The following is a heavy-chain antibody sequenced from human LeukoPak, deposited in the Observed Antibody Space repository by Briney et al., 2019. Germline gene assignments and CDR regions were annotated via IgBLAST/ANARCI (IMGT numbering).Heavy chain of an antibody. D-gene: IGHD3-16*01. V-gene: IGHV4-39*07. CDR3: ARGGGYYFDY. J-gene: IGHJ4*02. Sequence: PSETLSLTCTVSGGSISSSSYYWGWIRQPPGKGLEWIGSIYYSGNTYHNLSLKSRVTISVDTSRNQFSLKLSSVTAADSAVYYCARGGGYYFDYWGQGTLVTVSS. CDR2: IYYSGNT. CDR1: GGSISSSSYY.